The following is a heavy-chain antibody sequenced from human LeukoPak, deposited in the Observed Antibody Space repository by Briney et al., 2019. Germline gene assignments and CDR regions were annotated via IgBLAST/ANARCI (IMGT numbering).Heavy chain of an antibody. CDR1: GFTFSSYG. CDR3: AATHRGGGIYFDY. D-gene: IGHD3-10*01. Sequence: PGGSLRLSCAASGFTFSSYGMHWVRQAPGKGLEWVAFIPSDGNNEYYADSVEGRFIISRDNSKNTLYLQMNSLRADDTAVYSCAATHRGGGIYFDYWGQGTLVTVSS. CDR2: IPSDGNNE. J-gene: IGHJ4*02. V-gene: IGHV3-30*02.